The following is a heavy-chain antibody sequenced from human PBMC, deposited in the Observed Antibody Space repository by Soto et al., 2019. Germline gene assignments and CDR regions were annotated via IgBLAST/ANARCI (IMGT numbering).Heavy chain of an antibody. Sequence: SETLSLTCTVSGGSISSGGYYWSWIRQHPGKGLEWIGYIYYSGSTYYNPSLKSRVTISVDTSKNQFSLKLSSVTAADTAVYYCAREVPPRGYSGYDLHWYYGMDVWGQGTTVTVSS. J-gene: IGHJ6*02. CDR2: IYYSGST. V-gene: IGHV4-31*03. CDR1: GGSISSGGYY. CDR3: AREVPPRGYSGYDLHWYYGMDV. D-gene: IGHD5-12*01.